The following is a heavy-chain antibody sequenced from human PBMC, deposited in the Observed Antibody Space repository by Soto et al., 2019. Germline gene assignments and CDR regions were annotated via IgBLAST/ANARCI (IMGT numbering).Heavy chain of an antibody. V-gene: IGHV1-3*01. J-gene: IGHJ5*02. CDR1: GYTFTRYT. CDR2: INPDNGNT. CDR3: ARGIATGQLDP. Sequence: ASVKVSCKASGYTFTRYTVNWVRQAPGQRLEWMGWINPDNGNTKSSQKFQDRVIITRDTSASTAYMDLSSLRSEDTAVYYCARGIATGQLDPWGQGTLVTVSS. D-gene: IGHD2-15*01.